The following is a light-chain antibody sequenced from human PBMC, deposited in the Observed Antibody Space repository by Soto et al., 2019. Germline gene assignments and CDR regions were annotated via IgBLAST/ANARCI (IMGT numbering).Light chain of an antibody. Sequence: MGISKAATTVAVSKRVDATLCCRASQSVSSNLAWYQQKPGQAPRLLIYGASTRATGIPARFSGSGSGTEFTLTIISFQSEDFAVYYSPQSNNWPRPFAEGTKVDIK. CDR3: PQSNNWPRP. CDR1: QSVSSN. J-gene: IGKJ1*01. V-gene: IGKV3-15*01. CDR2: GAS.